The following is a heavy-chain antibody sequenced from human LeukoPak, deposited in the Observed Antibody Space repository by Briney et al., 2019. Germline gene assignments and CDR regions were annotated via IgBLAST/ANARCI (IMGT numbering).Heavy chain of an antibody. CDR1: GYTFTSYY. Sequence: ASVKVSCKASGYTFTSYYMHWVRRAPGQGLEWMGGFDPEDGETIYAQKFQGRVTMTEDTSTDTAYMELSTLRSEDTAVYYCATLSTSYFDSSGYYSTFLDSWGQGTLVTVSS. D-gene: IGHD3-22*01. CDR3: ATLSTSYFDSSGYYSTFLDS. V-gene: IGHV1-24*01. J-gene: IGHJ4*02. CDR2: FDPEDGET.